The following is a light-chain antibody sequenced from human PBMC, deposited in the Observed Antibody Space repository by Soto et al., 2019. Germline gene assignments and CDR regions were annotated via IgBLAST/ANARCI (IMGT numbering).Light chain of an antibody. CDR2: DVH. CDR3: SSYASSTSSV. CDR1: SSDVGGYNT. Sequence: QSALTQPASVSGSRGQSITISCTGTSSDVGGYNTVSWYQQYPGKAPNLMIHDVHKRPSGVSNRFSGSKSGNAASLTISGLQAEDADDYYCSSYASSTSSVFGSGTKVTVL. J-gene: IGLJ6*01. V-gene: IGLV2-14*01.